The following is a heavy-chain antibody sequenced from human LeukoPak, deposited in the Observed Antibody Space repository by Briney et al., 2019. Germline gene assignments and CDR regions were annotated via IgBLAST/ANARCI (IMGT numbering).Heavy chain of an antibody. CDR1: GFTFSSYE. J-gene: IGHJ6*03. V-gene: IGHV3-48*03. CDR3: ARDCADYYYYMDV. Sequence: PGGSLRLSRAASGFTFSSYEMNWVRQAPGKGLEWVSYISSSGSTIYYADSVKGRFTISRDNAKNSLYLQMNSLRAEDTAVYYCARDCADYYYYMDVWGKGTTVTVSS. CDR2: ISSSGSTI. D-gene: IGHD2-21*01.